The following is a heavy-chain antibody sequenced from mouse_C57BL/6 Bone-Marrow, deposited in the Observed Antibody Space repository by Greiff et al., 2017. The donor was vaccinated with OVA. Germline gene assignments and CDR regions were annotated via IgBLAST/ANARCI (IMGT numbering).Heavy chain of an antibody. V-gene: IGHV5-17*01. CDR3: ATGYGGAWFAY. J-gene: IGHJ3*01. CDR1: GFTFSDYG. Sequence: VQLVESGGGLVKPGGSLKLSCAASGFTFSDYGMHWVRQAPEKGLEWVAYISSGSSTIYYADTVKGRFTISRDNAKNTLFLQMTSLRSEDTAMYYCATGYGGAWFAYWGQGTLVTVSA. D-gene: IGHD2-2*01. CDR2: ISSGSSTI.